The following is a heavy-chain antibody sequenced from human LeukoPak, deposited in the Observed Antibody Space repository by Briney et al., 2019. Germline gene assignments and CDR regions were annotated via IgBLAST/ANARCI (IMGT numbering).Heavy chain of an antibody. CDR3: ARESLYYDFWSGYHASVYMDV. V-gene: IGHV3-7*01. CDR2: IKQDGSEK. J-gene: IGHJ6*03. Sequence: PGGSLRLSCEASGFTFSSYWMSWVRQAPGKGLEWVANIKQDGSEKYYVDSVKGRFTISRDNAKNSLYLQMNSLRAEDTAVYYCARESLYYDFWSGYHASVYMDVWGKGTTVTVSS. D-gene: IGHD3-3*01. CDR1: GFTFSSYW.